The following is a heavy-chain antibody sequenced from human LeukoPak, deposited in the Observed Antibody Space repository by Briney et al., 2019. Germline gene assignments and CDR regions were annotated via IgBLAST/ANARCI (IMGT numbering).Heavy chain of an antibody. V-gene: IGHV1-2*02. D-gene: IGHD1-26*01. CDR3: ARAIVGRSQGVRWFDP. Sequence: ASVKVSCKASGYTFTGYYMHWVRQAPGQGLEWMGWINPNSGGTNYAQKFQGRVTMTRDTSISTAYMELSRLRSDDTAVYYCARAIVGRSQGVRWFDPWGQGTLVTVSS. CDR2: INPNSGGT. CDR1: GYTFTGYY. J-gene: IGHJ5*02.